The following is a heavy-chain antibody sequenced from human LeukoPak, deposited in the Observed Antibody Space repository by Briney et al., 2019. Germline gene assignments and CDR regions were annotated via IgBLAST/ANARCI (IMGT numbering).Heavy chain of an antibody. CDR2: IKSKTDGGTT. Sequence: ETLSLTCTVSGYSISSGYYWGWIRQPPGKGLEWVGRIKSKTDGGTTDYAAPVKGRFTISRDDSKNTLYLQMNSLKTEDTAVYYCTTGGSRSSTWFDPWGQGTLVTVSS. CDR3: TTGGSRSSTWFDP. CDR1: GYSISSGYY. J-gene: IGHJ5*02. V-gene: IGHV3-15*01. D-gene: IGHD6-6*01.